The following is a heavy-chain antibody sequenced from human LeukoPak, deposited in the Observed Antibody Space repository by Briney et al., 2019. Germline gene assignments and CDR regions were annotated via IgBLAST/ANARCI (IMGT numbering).Heavy chain of an antibody. J-gene: IGHJ4*02. CDR3: ARALTWGLYYFDY. CDR2: INSDGSST. Sequence: PGGSLRLSCAASGFTFSSYWMHWARQAPGKGLVWVSRINSDGSSTTYADSVKGRFTISRDNARNTLYLQMNSLRAEDTAVYYCARALTWGLYYFDYWGQGTLVTVSS. CDR1: GFTFSSYW. D-gene: IGHD2-21*02. V-gene: IGHV3-74*01.